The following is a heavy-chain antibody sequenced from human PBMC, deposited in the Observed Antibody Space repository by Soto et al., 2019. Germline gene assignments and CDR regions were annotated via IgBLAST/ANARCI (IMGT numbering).Heavy chain of an antibody. Sequence: PSETLSLTCTASGGSISSSSYYWGWIRQPPGQGLEWIGSIYYSGSTYYNPSLKRRVTISVNTSKKQFPLKLSSVTAADTAVYYCARRVYSYARWFDPWGQGTLVTVSS. J-gene: IGHJ5*02. CDR1: GGSISSSSYY. CDR2: IYYSGST. CDR3: ARRVYSYARWFDP. V-gene: IGHV4-39*01. D-gene: IGHD5-18*01.